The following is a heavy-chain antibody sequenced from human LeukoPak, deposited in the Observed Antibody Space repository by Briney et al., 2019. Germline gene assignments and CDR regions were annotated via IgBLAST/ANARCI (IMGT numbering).Heavy chain of an antibody. CDR2: ISYSGST. Sequence: SETLSLTCTVSGGSISSYYWSWIRQPPGKGLEWIGYISYSGSTNYNPSLKSRVTISVDTSKNQFSLKLSSVTAADTAMYYCARANKLGGYVNFGCWGQGTLVTVSS. CDR1: GGSISSYY. D-gene: IGHD5-12*01. CDR3: ARANKLGGYVNFGC. V-gene: IGHV4-59*01. J-gene: IGHJ4*02.